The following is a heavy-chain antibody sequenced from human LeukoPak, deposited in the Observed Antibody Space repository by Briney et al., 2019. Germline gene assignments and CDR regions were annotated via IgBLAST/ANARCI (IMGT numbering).Heavy chain of an antibody. CDR2: ISSSSSTI. Sequence: GGSLRLSCAASGFTFSSYSMNWVRQAPGKGLEWVSCISSSSSTIYYADSVKGRFTISRDNAKNSLYLQMNSLRAEDTAVYYCARTKKRYCSSTSCPAVFDYWGQGTLVTVSS. D-gene: IGHD2-2*01. J-gene: IGHJ4*02. CDR1: GFTFSSYS. V-gene: IGHV3-48*01. CDR3: ARTKKRYCSSTSCPAVFDY.